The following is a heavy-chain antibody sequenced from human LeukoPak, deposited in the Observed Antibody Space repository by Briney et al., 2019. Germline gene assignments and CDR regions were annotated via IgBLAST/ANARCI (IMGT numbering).Heavy chain of an antibody. J-gene: IGHJ5*02. CDR2: ISYDGTNK. D-gene: IGHD6-13*01. Sequence: SCKASGYTFTNYGMHWVRQAPGKGLEWVAVISYDGTNKYYADSVKGRFTISRDNSKNTLYLQMNSLRAEDTAVYYCARDRGERAAAGPKTGSIFNWFDPWGQGTLVTVSS. CDR1: GYTFTNYG. CDR3: ARDRGERAAAGPKTGSIFNWFDP. V-gene: IGHV3-30*12.